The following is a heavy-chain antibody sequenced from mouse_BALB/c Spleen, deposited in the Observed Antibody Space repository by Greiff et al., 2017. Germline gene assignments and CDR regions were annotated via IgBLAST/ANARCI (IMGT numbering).Heavy chain of an antibody. Sequence: QVQLQQPGAELVKPGAPVKLSCKASGYTFTSYWMNWVKQRPGRGLEWIGRIDPSDSETHYNQKFKDKATLTVDKSSSTAYIQLSSLTSEDSAVYYCARRVMITSYAMDYWGQGTSVTVSS. D-gene: IGHD2-4*01. CDR3: ARRVMITSYAMDY. V-gene: IGHV1-69*02. CDR2: IDPSDSET. CDR1: GYTFTSYW. J-gene: IGHJ4*01.